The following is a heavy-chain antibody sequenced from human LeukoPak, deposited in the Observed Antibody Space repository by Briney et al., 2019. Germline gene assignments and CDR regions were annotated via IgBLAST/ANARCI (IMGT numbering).Heavy chain of an antibody. V-gene: IGHV4-59*12. CDR2: IYFSGST. CDR1: AGSISSYY. D-gene: IGHD2-15*01. Sequence: PSETLSLTCTVSAGSISSYYWSWIRQPPGKGLEWIGYIYFSGSTNSNPSLKSRVSISVDTSKKQFSLKLSSVTAADTAVYYCARMFGGYCSGGSCYKAFDIWGQGTMVTVSS. J-gene: IGHJ3*02. CDR3: ARMFGGYCSGGSCYKAFDI.